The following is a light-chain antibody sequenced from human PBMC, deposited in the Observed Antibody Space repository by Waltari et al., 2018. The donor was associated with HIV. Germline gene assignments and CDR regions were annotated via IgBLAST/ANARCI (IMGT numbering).Light chain of an antibody. V-gene: IGKV1-5*03. J-gene: IGKJ2*03. CDR2: ETS. CDR3: QHYSSFPYS. Sequence: DIQMTQSPSTLSASVGDRVTITCRASQRMNTFLAWYQQKPGRAPKLLNHETSSLQSVVPSRFSGSGSVVHFTLTISSLQPDDFATYYCQHYSSFPYSFGQGTKLEIK. CDR1: QRMNTF.